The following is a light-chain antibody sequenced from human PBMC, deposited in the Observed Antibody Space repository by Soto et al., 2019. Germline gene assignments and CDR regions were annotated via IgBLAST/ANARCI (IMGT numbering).Light chain of an antibody. CDR2: LNSDGSH. CDR3: QTWGTDTYVI. J-gene: IGLJ2*01. V-gene: IGLV4-69*01. Sequence: QLVLTQSPSASASLGASVKLTCTLSSGHSSYAIAWHQQLPEKGPRFLMKLNSDGSHNKGDGIPDRFSGYRSGAECYLTISSLQSEDEADYYCQTWGTDTYVICGGGTKLTVL. CDR1: SGHSSYA.